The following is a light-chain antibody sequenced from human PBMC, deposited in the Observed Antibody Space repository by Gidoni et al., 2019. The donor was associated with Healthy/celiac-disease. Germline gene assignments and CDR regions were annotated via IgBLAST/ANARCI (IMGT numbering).Light chain of an antibody. CDR2: GAS. Sequence: ELVLTQSPGTLSLSPGDSATLSCRASQSVSSSYLALYQQKTGQAPRRLIYGASSRATGIPDRFSSSGSGTDFTLTISRLEPEDLAVYYCQQYGSSPLYTFGQGTKLEIK. J-gene: IGKJ2*01. V-gene: IGKV3-20*01. CDR1: QSVSSSY. CDR3: QQYGSSPLYT.